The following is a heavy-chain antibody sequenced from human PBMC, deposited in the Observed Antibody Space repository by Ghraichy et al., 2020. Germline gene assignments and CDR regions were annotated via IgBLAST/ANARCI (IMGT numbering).Heavy chain of an antibody. D-gene: IGHD4-17*01. Sequence: ETLSLTCTVSGGSINSYYWSWIRQPPGKGLEWIGYIYYSGSANYNPSLKSRVTISVDTSKNQFSLKLSSVTAADTAVYYCARDPSYGDYEFDYWGQGTLVTVSS. V-gene: IGHV4-59*01. CDR3: ARDPSYGDYEFDY. J-gene: IGHJ4*02. CDR2: IYYSGSA. CDR1: GGSINSYY.